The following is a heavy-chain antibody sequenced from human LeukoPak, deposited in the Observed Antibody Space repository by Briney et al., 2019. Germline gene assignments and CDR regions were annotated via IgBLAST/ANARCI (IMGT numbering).Heavy chain of an antibody. D-gene: IGHD2-2*01. CDR3: ARESKVVPAAGYFDY. CDR1: GYTVTSYY. J-gene: IGHJ4*02. Sequence: GSVKVSCKASGYTVTSYYMHWMRQAPGQGLEWMGIVNPSGGSTSYAQKFQGRVTMTRDTSTSTVYMELSSLRSEDTAVYYCARESKVVPAAGYFDYWGQGTLVTVSS. V-gene: IGHV1-46*01. CDR2: VNPSGGST.